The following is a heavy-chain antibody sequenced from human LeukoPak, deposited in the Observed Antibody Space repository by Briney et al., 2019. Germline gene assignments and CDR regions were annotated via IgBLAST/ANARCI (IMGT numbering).Heavy chain of an antibody. D-gene: IGHD4-23*01. V-gene: IGHV3-9*03. CDR1: GFTFDVYA. CDR2: ISWNSGSI. J-gene: IGHJ4*02. Sequence: GGSLRLSCAASGFTFDVYAMHWVRQAPGKGLEWVSGISWNSGSIDYADSVRGRFTISRDNAKKFLFLQMNSLRVEDMALYYCAKDGGPYGGIRGYFDYWGQGTLVTASS. CDR3: AKDGGPYGGIRGYFDY.